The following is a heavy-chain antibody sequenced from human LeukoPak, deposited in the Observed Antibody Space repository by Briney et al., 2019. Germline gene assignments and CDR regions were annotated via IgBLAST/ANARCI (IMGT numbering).Heavy chain of an antibody. D-gene: IGHD6-13*01. CDR3: ARDRQQLGIFDY. J-gene: IGHJ4*02. Sequence: PGGSLRLCCAASGFTFSSYAMHWVRQAAGKGLEWVAVISYDGSNKYYADSVKGRFTISRDNSKNTLYLQMNSLRAEDTAVYYCARDRQQLGIFDYWGQGTLVTVSS. CDR1: GFTFSSYA. V-gene: IGHV3-30*04. CDR2: ISYDGSNK.